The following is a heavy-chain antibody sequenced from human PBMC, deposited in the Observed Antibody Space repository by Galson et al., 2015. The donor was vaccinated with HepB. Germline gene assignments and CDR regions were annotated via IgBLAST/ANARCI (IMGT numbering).Heavy chain of an antibody. CDR1: GFTVSSNY. V-gene: IGHV3-66*01. J-gene: IGHJ4*02. Sequence: SLRLSCAASGFTVSSNYMTWVRQAPGKGLEWVSIIYSGGSTYYADSVKGRFTISRDNSKNTLYLQMNSLRVEDTAVYYCARVDISSGWAFDYWGQGTLVTVSS. D-gene: IGHD6-19*01. CDR2: IYSGGST. CDR3: ARVDISSGWAFDY.